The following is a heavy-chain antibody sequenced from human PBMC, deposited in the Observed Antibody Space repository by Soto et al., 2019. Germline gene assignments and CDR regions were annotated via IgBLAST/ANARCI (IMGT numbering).Heavy chain of an antibody. J-gene: IGHJ4*02. CDR2: IYYSGST. V-gene: IGHV4-31*03. CDR1: GGSISSGGYY. Sequence: QVQLQESGPGLVKPSQTLSLTCTVSGGSISSGGYYWSWIRQHPGKGLEWIGYIYYSGSTYYNPSLKSRVTISVDTSKNQFSLKLSSVTAADTAVYYCARDGVDTAMATYFDYWGQGTLVTVSS. D-gene: IGHD5-18*01. CDR3: ARDGVDTAMATYFDY.